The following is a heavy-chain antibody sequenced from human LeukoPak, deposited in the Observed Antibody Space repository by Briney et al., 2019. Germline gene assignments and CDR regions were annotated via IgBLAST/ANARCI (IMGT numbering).Heavy chain of an antibody. CDR3: ARVVVPAAPVDY. CDR1: GFTFSTYS. V-gene: IGHV3-21*01. Sequence: PGGSLRLSCAASGFTFSTYSMNWVRQAPGKGLEWVASISSSSPYIHYTDSVKGRFTISRDNAKNSLYLQMNSLRAEDTAVYYCARVVVPAAPVDYWGQGTLVTVSS. D-gene: IGHD2-2*01. J-gene: IGHJ4*02. CDR2: ISSSSPYI.